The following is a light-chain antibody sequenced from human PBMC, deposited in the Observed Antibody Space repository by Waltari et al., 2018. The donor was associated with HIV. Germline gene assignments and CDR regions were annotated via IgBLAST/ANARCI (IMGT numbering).Light chain of an antibody. CDR3: QSADSSGSNFV. J-gene: IGLJ1*01. CDR1: ALAKQY. CDR2: KDS. V-gene: IGLV3-25*03. Sequence: SYELTQPPSVSVSPGQTARITCPGDALAKQYASWYQQKPGQAPLSIISKDSERPSGIPERFSGSSSGTTVTLTISGVQAEDEADYYCQSADSSGSNFVFGSGTKVTVL.